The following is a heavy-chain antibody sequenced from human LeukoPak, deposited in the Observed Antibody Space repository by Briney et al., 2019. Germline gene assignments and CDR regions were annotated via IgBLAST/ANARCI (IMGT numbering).Heavy chain of an antibody. CDR1: GFTFSGSA. CDR3: ARTFQRITMIVVVTYFDY. V-gene: IGHV3-74*01. Sequence: GGSLKLSCAASGFTFSGSAMHWVRQAPGKGLVWVSRINSDGSSTSYADSVKGRFTISRDNAKNTLYLQMNSLRAEDTAVYYCARTFQRITMIVVVTYFDYWGQGTLVTVSS. CDR2: INSDGSST. J-gene: IGHJ4*02. D-gene: IGHD3-22*01.